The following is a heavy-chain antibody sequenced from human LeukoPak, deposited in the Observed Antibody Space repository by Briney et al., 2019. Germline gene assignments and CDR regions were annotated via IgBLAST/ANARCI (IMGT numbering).Heavy chain of an antibody. Sequence: SETLSLTCTVSGGSISSYYWSWIRQPPGKGLEWIGYIYYSGSTSYNPSLKSRVTISVDTSKNQFSLKLSSVTAADTAVYYCARHGGHYSPFDIWGQGTMVTVSS. D-gene: IGHD3-22*01. V-gene: IGHV4-59*08. CDR1: GGSISSYY. J-gene: IGHJ3*02. CDR3: ARHGGHYSPFDI. CDR2: IYYSGST.